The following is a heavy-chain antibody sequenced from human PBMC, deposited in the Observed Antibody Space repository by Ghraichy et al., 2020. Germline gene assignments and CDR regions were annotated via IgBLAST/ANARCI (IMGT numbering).Heavy chain of an antibody. Sequence: GGSLRLTCAASGFTFTSDAMSWVRQAPGKGLEWVSAISGRGDNTNDADSVKGQFTISRDNSKNTLDLQMNSLTVEDTAIYYCAKVRLWLRDFDLWGRVTLVTVYS. CDR2: ISGRGDNT. V-gene: IGHV3-23*01. D-gene: IGHD5-18*01. J-gene: IGHJ2*01. CDR3: AKVRLWLRDFDL. CDR1: GFTFTSDA.